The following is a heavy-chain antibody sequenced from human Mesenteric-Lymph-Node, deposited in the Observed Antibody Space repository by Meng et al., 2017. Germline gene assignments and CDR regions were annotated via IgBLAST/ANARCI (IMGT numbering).Heavy chain of an antibody. CDR2: INPNSGGT. J-gene: IGHJ3*02. V-gene: IGHV1-2*06. CDR3: ARVVPHATADALDI. Sequence: ASVKVSCKASGYTFTGYYMHWVRQAPGQGLEWMGRINPNSGGTNYALKFQGRLTMTRDTSTTTVYMEVSSLTSEDTAVYYCARVVPHATADALDIWGQGTMVTVSS. CDR1: GYTFTGYY. D-gene: IGHD1-26*01.